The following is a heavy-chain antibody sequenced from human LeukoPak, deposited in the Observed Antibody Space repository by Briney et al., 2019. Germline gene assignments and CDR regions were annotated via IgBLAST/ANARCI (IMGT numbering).Heavy chain of an antibody. J-gene: IGHJ1*01. Sequence: GWSLRLSCAASGFTFSSYAMHWVRQAPGKELEGVAVISSDESNKYYADSVEGRFTISRDSSKNTVFLQMNSLRAEDTAVYYCARSRGTSLSQFFQHWGQGTLVTVSS. V-gene: IGHV3-30*04. CDR1: GFTFSSYA. CDR2: ISSDESNK. D-gene: IGHD3-16*02. CDR3: ARSRGTSLSQFFQH.